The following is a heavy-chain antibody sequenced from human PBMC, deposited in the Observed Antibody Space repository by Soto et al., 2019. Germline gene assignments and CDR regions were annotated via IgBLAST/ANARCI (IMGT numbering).Heavy chain of an antibody. V-gene: IGHV3-30*18. CDR3: AKRRATVTTGLDY. CDR2: ISYDGSNK. CDR1: GFTFSSYG. Sequence: PGGSLRLSCAASGFTFSSYGMHWVRQAPGKGLEWVAVISYDGSNKYYADSVKGRFTISRDNSKNTLYLQMNSLRAEDTALYYCAKRRATVTTGLDYWGQGTLVTVSS. D-gene: IGHD4-17*01. J-gene: IGHJ4*02.